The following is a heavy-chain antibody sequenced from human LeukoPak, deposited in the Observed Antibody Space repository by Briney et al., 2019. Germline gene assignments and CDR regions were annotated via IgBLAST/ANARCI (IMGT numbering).Heavy chain of an antibody. CDR3: ARDRWGSTSPGDY. J-gene: IGHJ4*02. D-gene: IGHD2-2*01. Sequence: ASVKVSCKASGGTFSSYTINWVRQAPGQGLEWMGRIIPILGIANYAQKFQGRVTITADKSTSTAYMELSSLRSEDTAVYYCARDRWGSTSPGDYWGQGTLVTVSS. CDR1: GGTFSSYT. CDR2: IIPILGIA. V-gene: IGHV1-69*04.